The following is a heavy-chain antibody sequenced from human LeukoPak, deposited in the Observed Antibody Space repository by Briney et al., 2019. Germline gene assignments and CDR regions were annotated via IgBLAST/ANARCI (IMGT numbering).Heavy chain of an antibody. CDR2: INPSAGNT. D-gene: IGHD5-24*01. CDR3: ARVRDGYNDAYDI. J-gene: IGHJ3*02. V-gene: IGHV1-46*01. CDR1: GYTFTNYY. Sequence: GASVKVSCKASGYTFTNYYIHWVRQAPGQGLEWMGIINPSAGNTNYAQNFQGRVTMTRDTSTSTVYMELSSLRSEDTAVYYCARVRDGYNDAYDIWGQGTMVTVP.